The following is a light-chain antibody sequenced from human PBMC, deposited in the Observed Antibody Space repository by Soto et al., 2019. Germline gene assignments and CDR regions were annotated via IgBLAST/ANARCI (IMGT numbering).Light chain of an antibody. CDR1: QSVGTS. J-gene: IGKJ1*01. V-gene: IGKV3-20*01. CDR2: GAS. CDR3: QQYGGSPRT. Sequence: VMTQAPATLSVSPGERATLSCRASQSVGTSLAWYQQKPGQAPRLLIYGASNRATGIPDRFSGSGSGTDFTLTISKLEPEDFAVYHCQQYGGSPRTFGQGTKVDI.